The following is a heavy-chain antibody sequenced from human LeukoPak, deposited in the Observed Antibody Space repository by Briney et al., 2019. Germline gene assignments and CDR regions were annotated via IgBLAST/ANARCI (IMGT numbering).Heavy chain of an antibody. D-gene: IGHD3-3*01. Sequence: SGPTLVKATQTHTLTRTFSGFSLSTSGVGVGWIRQPPGKALEWLALISWSDDKRYSPSLKSRLTITKDTSKNQVVLTMTNMDPVDTATYYCAHGLTKPGDFLGVVIIECFDYWGQGTLVTVSS. CDR2: ISWSDDK. CDR1: GFSLSTSGVG. CDR3: AHGLTKPGDFLGVVIIECFDY. J-gene: IGHJ4*02. V-gene: IGHV2-5*01.